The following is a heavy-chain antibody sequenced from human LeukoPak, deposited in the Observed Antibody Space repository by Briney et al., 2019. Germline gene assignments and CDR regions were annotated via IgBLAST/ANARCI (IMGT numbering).Heavy chain of an antibody. J-gene: IGHJ4*02. D-gene: IGHD2-8*01. CDR3: ARDVRTRRYCTNGVCYTGY. Sequence: ASVKVSCTASGYTFTSYDINWVRQATGQGLEWMGWMNPNSGNTGYAQKFQGRVTMTRNTSISTAYMELRSLRSDDTAVYYCARDVRTRRYCTNGVCYTGYWGQGTLVTVSS. CDR1: GYTFTSYD. V-gene: IGHV1-8*01. CDR2: MNPNSGNT.